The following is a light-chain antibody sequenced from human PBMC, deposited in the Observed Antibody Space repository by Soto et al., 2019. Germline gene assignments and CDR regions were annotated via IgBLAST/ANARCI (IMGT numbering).Light chain of an antibody. CDR3: QQYESYSPLP. J-gene: IGKJ4*01. CDR2: DAH. CDR1: QSIRSW. V-gene: IGKV1-5*01. Sequence: IQRTQSPSILSASVGVRVTITCLASQSIRSWLAWYQQKPGKAPKLLIYDAHSLESGVPSRFRGRRSRTEFTLTIAGLQHEDFAAYYCQQYESYSPLPFGGGTKVDIK.